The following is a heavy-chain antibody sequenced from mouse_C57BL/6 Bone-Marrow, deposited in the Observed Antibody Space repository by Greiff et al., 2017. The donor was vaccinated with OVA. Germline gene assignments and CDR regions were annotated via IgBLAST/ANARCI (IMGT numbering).Heavy chain of an antibody. CDR1: GFTFSSYT. CDR2: ISGGGGNT. CDR3: ARHESNSLYAMDY. D-gene: IGHD2-5*01. V-gene: IGHV5-9*01. Sequence: EVKLVESGGGLVKPGGSLKLSCAASGFTFSSYTMSWVRQTPEKRLEWVATISGGGGNTYYPDSVKGRFTISRDNAKNTLYLQMSSLRSDDTALYYGARHESNSLYAMDYWGQGTSVTVSS. J-gene: IGHJ4*01.